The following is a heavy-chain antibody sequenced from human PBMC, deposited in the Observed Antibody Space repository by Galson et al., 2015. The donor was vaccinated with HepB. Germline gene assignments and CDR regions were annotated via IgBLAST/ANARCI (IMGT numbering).Heavy chain of an antibody. Sequence: SLRLSCAASGFTFSSYSMNWFRQAPGKGLEWVSSISSSSSYIYYADSVKGRFTISRDNAKNSLYLQMNSLRAEDTAVYYCARDRGTMVRGVIITEYYFDYWGQGTLVTVSP. J-gene: IGHJ4*02. D-gene: IGHD3-10*01. V-gene: IGHV3-21*01. CDR2: ISSSSSYI. CDR1: GFTFSSYS. CDR3: ARDRGTMVRGVIITEYYFDY.